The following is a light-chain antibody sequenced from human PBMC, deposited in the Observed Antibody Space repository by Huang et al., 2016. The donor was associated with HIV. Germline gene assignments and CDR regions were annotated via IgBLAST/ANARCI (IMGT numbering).Light chain of an antibody. Sequence: VVMTQSPLSLPVPPGEPASISCRSSQSLRHRNAINYLDWYLQKPGQSPQLLIHLGSSRASGVPDRFSGGGSGTDFSLNISRVEAEDAGIYYCMEALQTPYTFGQGTKLEI. V-gene: IGKV2-28*01. CDR2: LGS. CDR1: QSLRHRNAINY. J-gene: IGKJ2*01. CDR3: MEALQTPYT.